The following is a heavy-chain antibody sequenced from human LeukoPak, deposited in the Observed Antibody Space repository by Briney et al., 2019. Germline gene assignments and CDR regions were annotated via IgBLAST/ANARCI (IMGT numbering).Heavy chain of an antibody. CDR2: ISSSSSYM. CDR3: ARDAKYSSSSRDY. D-gene: IGHD6-6*01. V-gene: IGHV3-21*01. CDR1: GFTFSSYS. J-gene: IGHJ4*02. Sequence: PGGSLRLSCAASGFTFSSYSMNWVRQAPGRGLEWVSSISSSSSYMYYADSVKGRFTISRDNAKNSLYLQMNSLRAEDTAVYYCARDAKYSSSSRDYWGQGTLVTVSS.